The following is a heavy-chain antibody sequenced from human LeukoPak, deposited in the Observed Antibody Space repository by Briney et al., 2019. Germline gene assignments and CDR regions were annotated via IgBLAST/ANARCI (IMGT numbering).Heavy chain of an antibody. V-gene: IGHV3-7*01. CDR1: GFTFSSYW. J-gene: IGHJ4*02. Sequence: PGGSLRLSCAASGFTFSSYWMSGVRQAPGKGPEGVANIKQDGSEKYYVDSVKGRFTISRDNAKNSLYLQMNSLRAEDTAVYYCARPRLRYSSTPSDYWGQGTLVTVSS. D-gene: IGHD5-18*01. CDR2: IKQDGSEK. CDR3: ARPRLRYSSTPSDY.